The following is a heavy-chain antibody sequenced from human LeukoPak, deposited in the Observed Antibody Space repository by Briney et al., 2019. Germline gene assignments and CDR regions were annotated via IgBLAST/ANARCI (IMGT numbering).Heavy chain of an antibody. Sequence: SETLSLTCTVSGDSISDYYWSWIRQSPGKGLEWIGEVYYSGSTHYNPSLKSRVTISVDTSKNQFSLKLSSVTAADTAVYYCARWGYSYGDDYWGQGTLVTVSS. CDR1: GDSISDYY. V-gene: IGHV4-59*08. D-gene: IGHD5-18*01. CDR2: VYYSGST. J-gene: IGHJ4*02. CDR3: ARWGYSYGDDY.